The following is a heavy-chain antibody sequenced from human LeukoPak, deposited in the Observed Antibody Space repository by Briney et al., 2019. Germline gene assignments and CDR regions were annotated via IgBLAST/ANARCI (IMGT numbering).Heavy chain of an antibody. J-gene: IGHJ4*02. CDR2: INTDGSYS. D-gene: IGHD6-19*01. CDR1: GFTFSYFW. CDR3: ARVRGSGWYFDY. Sequence: GGSLRLSCAASGFTFSYFWMHWFRQTPGKGLVWVSCINTDGSYSSYADSVKGRFTISRDNAKNSLYLQMNSLRDEDTAMYYCARVRGSGWYFDYWGQGTLVAVSS. V-gene: IGHV3-74*01.